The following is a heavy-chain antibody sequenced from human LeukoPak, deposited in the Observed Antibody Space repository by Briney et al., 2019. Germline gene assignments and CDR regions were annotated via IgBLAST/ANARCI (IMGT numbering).Heavy chain of an antibody. CDR3: ARGWLLDIAGPFDY. CDR2: INPNSGGT. CDR1: GYTFTGYY. Sequence: GASVKVSCKASGYTFTGYYMHWVRQAPGQGLEWMGWINPNSGGTNYAQKFQGRVTMTRGTSISTAYMELSRLRSDDTAVYYCARGWLLDIAGPFDYWGQGTLVTVSS. V-gene: IGHV1-2*02. D-gene: IGHD2-15*01. J-gene: IGHJ4*02.